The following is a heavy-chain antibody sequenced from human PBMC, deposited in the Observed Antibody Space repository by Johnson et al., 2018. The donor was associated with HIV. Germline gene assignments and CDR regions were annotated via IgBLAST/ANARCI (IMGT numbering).Heavy chain of an antibody. Sequence: VQLVESGGGLVQPGGSLRLSCAASGITVGTNYMSWVRQAPGKCLEWVSVIFSVGDVYYADSVKGRFTISRDNSKNMVYLQMNSLRPEDTAVYYCAKDSSVLLCFDIWGQGTMVTVSS. CDR1: GITVGTNY. J-gene: IGHJ3*02. CDR2: IFSVGDV. D-gene: IGHD3-10*01. V-gene: IGHV3-66*02. CDR3: AKDSSVLLCFDI.